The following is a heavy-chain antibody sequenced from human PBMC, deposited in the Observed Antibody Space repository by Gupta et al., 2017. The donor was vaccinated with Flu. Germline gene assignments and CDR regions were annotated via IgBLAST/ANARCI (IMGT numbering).Heavy chain of an antibody. J-gene: IGHJ4*02. CDR1: GFTFSSYG. CDR3: AKGDYDYVWGSPHY. CDR2: ISYDGSNK. D-gene: IGHD3-16*01. V-gene: IGHV3-30*18. Sequence: QVQLVESGGGVVQPGRSLRLSCAASGFTFSSYGMHWVRQAPGKGLEWVAVISYDGSNKYYADSVKGRFTISRDNSKNTLYLQMNSLRAEDTAVYYCAKGDYDYVWGSPHYWGQGTLVTVSS.